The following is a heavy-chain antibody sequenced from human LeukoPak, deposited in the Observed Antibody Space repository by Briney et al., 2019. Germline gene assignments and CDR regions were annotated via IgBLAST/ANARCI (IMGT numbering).Heavy chain of an antibody. V-gene: IGHV3-30*02. CDR2: IRYDGSNK. J-gene: IGHJ4*02. CDR3: AKRGINTIFPYYFDY. CDR1: GFTFSSYG. Sequence: GSLRLSCAASGFTFSSYGMHWVRQAPGKGLEWVAFIRYDGSNKYYADSVKGRFTISRDNSKNTLYLQMNSLRAEDTAVYYCAKRGINTIFPYYFDYWGQGTLVTVSS. D-gene: IGHD3-3*01.